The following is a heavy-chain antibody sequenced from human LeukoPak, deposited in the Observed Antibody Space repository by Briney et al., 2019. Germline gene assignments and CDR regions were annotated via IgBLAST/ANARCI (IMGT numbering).Heavy chain of an antibody. CDR2: INWNGGST. Sequence: TGGSLRLSCAASGFTFDDYGMRWVRQAPGKGREWVSVINWNGGSTGYADSVKGRFTISRDNAKNYLYLQMNSLRAEDTALYYCARSTQLRYYYYYMDVWGKGTTVTVSS. D-gene: IGHD5-24*01. CDR3: ARSTQLRYYYYYMDV. J-gene: IGHJ6*03. CDR1: GFTFDDYG. V-gene: IGHV3-20*04.